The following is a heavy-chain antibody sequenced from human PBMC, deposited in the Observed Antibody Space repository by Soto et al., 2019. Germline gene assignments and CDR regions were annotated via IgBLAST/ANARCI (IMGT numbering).Heavy chain of an antibody. CDR2: IKSKTDGGTT. J-gene: IGHJ4*02. V-gene: IGHV3-15*01. CDR3: TYYDILTGLDY. CDR1: GFIFSNAW. D-gene: IGHD3-9*01. Sequence: GGSLRLSCAASGFIFSNAWMSWVRQVPGKGLEWVGRIKSKTDGGTTDYAAPVKGRFIISRDDSKNTLYLQMNSLKTEDTAVYYCTYYDILTGLDYWGQGTLVTVSS.